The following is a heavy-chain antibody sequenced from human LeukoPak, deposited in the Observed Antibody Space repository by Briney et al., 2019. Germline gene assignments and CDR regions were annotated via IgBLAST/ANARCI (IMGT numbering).Heavy chain of an antibody. J-gene: IGHJ6*04. D-gene: IGHD3-16*01. V-gene: IGHV4-31*03. CDR1: GGSISSGGYY. CDR2: IYYSGST. Sequence: SQTLSLTCTVSGGSISSGGYYWSWIRQHPGKGLEWIGYIYYSGSTYYNPSLKSRVTISVDTSKNQFSLKLSSVTAADTAVYYCARWGYYYYYGMDVWGKGTTVTVSS. CDR3: ARWGYYYYYGMDV.